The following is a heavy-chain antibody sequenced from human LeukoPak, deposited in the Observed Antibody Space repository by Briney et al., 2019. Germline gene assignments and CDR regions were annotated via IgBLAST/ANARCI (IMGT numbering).Heavy chain of an antibody. J-gene: IGHJ5*02. Sequence: GGSLRLSCAASGFSLSSYWMSWVRQAPGKGLEWVGNIKHDGSEKHYVDSVKGRFTISRDNAKNSLYLQMNSLRAEDTAVYYCARDLMVRGVIYVGGFDPWGQGTLVTVSS. CDR3: ARDLMVRGVIYVGGFDP. V-gene: IGHV3-7*01. CDR2: IKHDGSEK. CDR1: GFSLSSYW. D-gene: IGHD3-10*01.